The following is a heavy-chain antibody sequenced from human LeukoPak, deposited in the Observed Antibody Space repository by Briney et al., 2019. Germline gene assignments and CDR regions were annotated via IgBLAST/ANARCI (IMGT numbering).Heavy chain of an antibody. CDR1: GFTFSSYG. Sequence: GRSLRLSCAASGFTFSSYGMHWVRQAPGKGLEWVAVIWYDGSNKYYADSVKGRFTISRDNSKNTLYLQMNSLRAEDTAVYYCARHRLNSSSWGFDYWGQGTLVTVSS. V-gene: IGHV3-33*08. CDR3: ARHRLNSSSWGFDY. CDR2: IWYDGSNK. J-gene: IGHJ4*02. D-gene: IGHD6-13*01.